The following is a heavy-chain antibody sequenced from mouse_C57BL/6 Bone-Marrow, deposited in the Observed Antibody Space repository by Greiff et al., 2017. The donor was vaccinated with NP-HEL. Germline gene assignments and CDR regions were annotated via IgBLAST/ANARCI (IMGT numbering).Heavy chain of an antibody. V-gene: IGHV7-3*01. J-gene: IGHJ1*03. CDR2: IRNKANGYTT. Sequence: EVKVEESGGGLVQPGGSLSLSCAASGFTFTDYYMSWVRQPPGKALEWLGFIRNKANGYTTEYSASVKGRFTISRDNSQSILYLQMNALRAEDSATYYCARYSSYWYFDVWGTGTTVTVSS. CDR1: GFTFTDYY. CDR3: ARYSSYWYFDV.